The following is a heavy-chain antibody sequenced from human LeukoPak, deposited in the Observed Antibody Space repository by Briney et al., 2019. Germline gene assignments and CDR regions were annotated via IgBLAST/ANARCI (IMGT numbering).Heavy chain of an antibody. V-gene: IGHV4-39*01. CDR3: ARTPSLGSDGFDY. J-gene: IGHJ4*02. CDR2: FFYPGST. Sequence: SETLSLTCTVSGGSISSSGYYWGWIRQPPGKRLEWVGSFFYPGSTYYNPSLMGRVTISVDTSKNQLSLKIKSVTAADTAVYYCARTPSLGSDGFDYWGQGTLITVSS. D-gene: IGHD4-23*01. CDR1: GGSISSSGYY.